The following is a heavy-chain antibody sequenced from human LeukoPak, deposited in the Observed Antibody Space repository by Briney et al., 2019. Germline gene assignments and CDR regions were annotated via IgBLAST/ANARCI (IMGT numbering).Heavy chain of an antibody. CDR2: ISNSGTTI. CDR1: GFTFSDHY. D-gene: IGHD3-22*01. Sequence: GGSLRLSCAASGFTFSDHYMNWIRQAPGKGLEWVSYISNSGTTIYYADSVRGRFTISRDNAKNSLYLQMNSLRAEDTAVYYCARVPYYYDSSGSDYWGQGTLVTVSS. V-gene: IGHV3-11*04. J-gene: IGHJ4*02. CDR3: ARVPYYYDSSGSDY.